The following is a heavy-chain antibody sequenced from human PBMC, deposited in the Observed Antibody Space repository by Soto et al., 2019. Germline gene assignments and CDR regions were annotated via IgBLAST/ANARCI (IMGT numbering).Heavy chain of an antibody. J-gene: IGHJ3*02. CDR1: GFTVSSNY. CDR3: TRERFLEWLVGVRFWAFDN. D-gene: IGHD3-3*01. Sequence: GGSLRLSCAASGFTVSSNYMNWVRQAPGKGLEWVLVIYSDDRTYYADSVKGRFTISRDNSKNTVYLQLNSLRAEDTAVYYCTRERFLEWLVGVRFWAFDNWGQGTMVTVS. CDR2: IYSDDRT. V-gene: IGHV3-53*01.